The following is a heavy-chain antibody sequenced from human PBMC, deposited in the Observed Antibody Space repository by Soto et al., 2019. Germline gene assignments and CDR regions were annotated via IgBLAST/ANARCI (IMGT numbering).Heavy chain of an antibody. D-gene: IGHD6-13*01. CDR3: ARDARGSSWVGDTYNWFDP. CDR1: GGSISSGGYY. J-gene: IGHJ5*02. CDR2: IYYSGST. V-gene: IGHV4-31*03. Sequence: SETLSLTCTVSGGSISSGGYYWSWIRQHPGKGLEWIGYIYYSGSTYYNPSLKSRVTISVDTSKNQFSLKLSSVTAADTAVYYCARDARGSSWVGDTYNWFDPWGQGXLVTVSS.